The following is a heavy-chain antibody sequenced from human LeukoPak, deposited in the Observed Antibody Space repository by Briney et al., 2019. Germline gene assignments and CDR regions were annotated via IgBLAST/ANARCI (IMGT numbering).Heavy chain of an antibody. Sequence: PGGSLRLSRAASGLTVSSNSMGWVRQAPGKGLGWVSFIYSGGSTYYADSVKGRFTNSRDNSKNTLYLQMNSLRADDTAVYYCARRAGAYSHPYDYWGQGTLVTVSS. D-gene: IGHD4/OR15-4a*01. V-gene: IGHV3-53*01. CDR3: ARRAGAYSHPYDY. CDR2: IYSGGST. J-gene: IGHJ4*02. CDR1: GLTVSSNS.